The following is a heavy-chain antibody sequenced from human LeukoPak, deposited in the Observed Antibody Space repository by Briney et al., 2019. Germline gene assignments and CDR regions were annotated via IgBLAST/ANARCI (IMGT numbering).Heavy chain of an antibody. Sequence: ASVKVSCKASGYTFSSYDISWVRQAPGQGLEWMGWISAYNGNTNYAQRFQGRVTMTTDTSTSTAYMELRSLRSDDTAVYYCARGGIAVAEGDAFDIWGQGTMVTVSS. CDR3: ARGGIAVAEGDAFDI. CDR2: ISAYNGNT. D-gene: IGHD6-19*01. CDR1: GYTFSSYD. V-gene: IGHV1-18*01. J-gene: IGHJ3*02.